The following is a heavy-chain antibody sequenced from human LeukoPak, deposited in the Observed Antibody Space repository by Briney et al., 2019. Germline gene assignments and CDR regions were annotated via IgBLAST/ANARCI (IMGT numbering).Heavy chain of an antibody. CDR1: GFTFSNYW. CDR2: IRGDGSRQ. J-gene: IGHJ3*02. D-gene: IGHD6-19*01. CDR3: AKGHGEQWLVQGDDAFDI. V-gene: IGHV3-7*01. Sequence: HPGRSLRLSCAASGFTFSNYWMVWVRQAPGEGLEWVANIRGDGSRQYYLDSVKGRFTICRDNAKNSLYLQMNSLRAEDTAVYYCAKGHGEQWLVQGDDAFDIWGQGTMVTVSS.